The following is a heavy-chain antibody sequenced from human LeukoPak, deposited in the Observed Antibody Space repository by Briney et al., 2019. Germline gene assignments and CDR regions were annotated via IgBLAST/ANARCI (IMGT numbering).Heavy chain of an antibody. CDR1: GFTFSGYA. J-gene: IGHJ4*01. CDR2: ISGSGGST. V-gene: IGHV3-23*01. CDR3: AKDALRYFDWWPTESTPDY. Sequence: GGSLRLSCAASGFTFSGYAMSWVRLAPGKGLEWVSAISGSGGSTYYADSVKGRFTISRDNSKNTLYLQMNSLRAEDTAVYYCAKDALRYFDWWPTESTPDYWGHGTLVTVSS. D-gene: IGHD3-9*01.